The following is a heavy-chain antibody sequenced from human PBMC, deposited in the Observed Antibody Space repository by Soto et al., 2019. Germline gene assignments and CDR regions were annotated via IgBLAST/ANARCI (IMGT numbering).Heavy chain of an antibody. CDR1: GYTFTSYA. CDR2: INAGNGNT. V-gene: IGHV1-3*01. CDR3: ARDRYYSNYGDAQLTDNWFDP. Sequence: QVPLVQSGAEVKKPGASVKVSCKASGYTFTSYAMHWVRQAPGQRLEWMGWINAGNGNTKYSQKFQGRVTITRDTSASTAYMELSSLRSEDTAVYYCARDRYYSNYGDAQLTDNWFDPWGQGTLVTVSS. D-gene: IGHD4-4*01. J-gene: IGHJ5*02.